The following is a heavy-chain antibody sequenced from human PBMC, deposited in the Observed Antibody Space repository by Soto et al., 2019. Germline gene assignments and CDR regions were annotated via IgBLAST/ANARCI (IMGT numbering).Heavy chain of an antibody. J-gene: IGHJ5*02. CDR2: ISGSGGST. Sequence: GGSLRLSCAASGFTFSSYAMSWVRQAPGKGLEWVSAISGSGGSTYYADSVKGRFTISRDNSKNTLYLQRNSLRAEDTAVYDCAKDQGLWFGELNWFDPWGQGTLVTVSS. V-gene: IGHV3-23*01. D-gene: IGHD3-10*01. CDR3: AKDQGLWFGELNWFDP. CDR1: GFTFSSYA.